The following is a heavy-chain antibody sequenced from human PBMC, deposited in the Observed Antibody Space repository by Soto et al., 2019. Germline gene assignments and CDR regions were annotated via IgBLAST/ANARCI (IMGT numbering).Heavy chain of an antibody. CDR3: ARWGGDSLNAFDF. Sequence: LALTCTISGGSINSYYWNWMRESPGKGLEWIGFVGYNGNTLYSPSLKGRVTTSVDTSNNQFSLKLTSVTAADTAVYYCARWGGDSLNAFDFWGQGTLVTVSS. CDR2: VGYNGNT. CDR1: GGSINSYY. J-gene: IGHJ3*01. V-gene: IGHV4-59*01. D-gene: IGHD2-21*02.